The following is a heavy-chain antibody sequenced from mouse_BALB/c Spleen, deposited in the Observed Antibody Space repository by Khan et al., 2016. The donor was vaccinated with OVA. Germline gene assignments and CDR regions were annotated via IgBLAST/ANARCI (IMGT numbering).Heavy chain of an antibody. Sequence: EVQLQESGSGLVKPSQSLSLTCTVTGYSITSGYAWNWIRQFPGNKLEWMGYISYSGSTSYNPSLRSRISITRDTSKNQFFLLLNSVTTEDTATYYCARKNYYGYAMDYWGQGTSVTVSS. V-gene: IGHV3-2*02. CDR1: GYSITSGYA. CDR2: ISYSGST. D-gene: IGHD1-1*01. J-gene: IGHJ4*01. CDR3: ARKNYYGYAMDY.